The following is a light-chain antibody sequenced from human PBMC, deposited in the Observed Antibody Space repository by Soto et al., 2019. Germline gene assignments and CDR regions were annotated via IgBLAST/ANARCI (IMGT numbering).Light chain of an antibody. V-gene: IGLV1-51*01. CDR1: GSNIGSNS. J-gene: IGLJ2*01. Sequence: QSVLTQPPSVSAAPGQTVTISCSGGGSNIGSNSVSWYQQVPGTAPKLLLYDNDKRPSGIPDRFSGSKSGTSATLGITSLQTADEADYYCGTWESYLSVGVFGGGTKLTVL. CDR2: DND. CDR3: GTWESYLSVGV.